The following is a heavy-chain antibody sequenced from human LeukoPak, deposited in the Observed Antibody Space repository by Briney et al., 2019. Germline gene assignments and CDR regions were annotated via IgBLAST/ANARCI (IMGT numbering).Heavy chain of an antibody. Sequence: ASVKVSCKASGYTYTGHYMHWLRHAPGRGLEWMGWINPNSGGTNYAQKLQGRVTMTRDTSISTLYMELSRLTSDDTAVYYCARPDCSSTSCCFDYWGQGTLVTVSS. V-gene: IGHV1-2*02. CDR3: ARPDCSSTSCCFDY. CDR2: INPNSGGT. J-gene: IGHJ4*02. CDR1: GYTYTGHY. D-gene: IGHD2-2*01.